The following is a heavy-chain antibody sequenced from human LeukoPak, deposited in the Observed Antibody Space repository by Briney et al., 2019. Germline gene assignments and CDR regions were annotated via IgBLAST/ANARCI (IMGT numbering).Heavy chain of an antibody. CDR3: ARGRWVNTVTDWFDP. CDR2: IIPMFGTA. D-gene: IGHD4-17*01. Sequence: SVKVSCKASGGTFSTYAISWVRQAPGQGLEWMGGIIPMFGTADYAQKFQGRVTITADESTSTIYMELSSLRSEDTAVYYCARGRWVNTVTDWFDPWGQGSLVTVSS. V-gene: IGHV1-69*01. CDR1: GGTFSTYA. J-gene: IGHJ5*02.